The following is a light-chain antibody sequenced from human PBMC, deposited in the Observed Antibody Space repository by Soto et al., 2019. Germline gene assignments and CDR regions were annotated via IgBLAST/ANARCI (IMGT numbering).Light chain of an antibody. V-gene: IGKV3-20*01. CDR2: GAY. J-gene: IGKJ5*01. CDR1: QTVISNY. CDR3: QTYDTSQYT. Sequence: ESVSARSPDAMCLFAGEGETLSGRSSQTVISNYLAWYQQKPGQAHRLLIYGAYNRATGIPDRFRGSGSETDFTLTMSGVEPEDSAMYFCQTYDTSQYTFGPGTRLEIK.